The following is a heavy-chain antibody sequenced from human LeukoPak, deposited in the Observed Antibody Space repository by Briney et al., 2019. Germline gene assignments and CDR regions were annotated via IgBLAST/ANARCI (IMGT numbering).Heavy chain of an antibody. D-gene: IGHD3-10*01. CDR3: AREREETYGSGSYTFDH. J-gene: IGHJ4*02. CDR1: GGTFSSYA. Sequence: GASVKVSCKASGGTFSSYAISWVRQAPGQGLEWMGGIIPIFGTANYAQKFQGRVTITADESTSTAYMELSSLRSDDTAVYYCAREREETYGSGSYTFDHWGQGTLVTVSS. CDR2: IIPIFGTA. V-gene: IGHV1-69*13.